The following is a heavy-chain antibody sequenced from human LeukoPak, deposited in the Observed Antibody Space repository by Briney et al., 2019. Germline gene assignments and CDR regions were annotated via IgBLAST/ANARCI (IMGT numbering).Heavy chain of an antibody. V-gene: IGHV4-4*02. CDR2: IYHTGST. J-gene: IGHJ4*02. CDR1: GGSISSSNW. Sequence: SGTESLTCAVSGGSISSSNWWSWVRQPPGKGLEWIGEIYHTGSTNYNPSLKSRVTISVDKSKNQFSLKLSSVTAADTAVYYCARALTRYFDWLPNTYFDYWGQGTLVTVSS. CDR3: ARALTRYFDWLPNTYFDY. D-gene: IGHD3-9*01.